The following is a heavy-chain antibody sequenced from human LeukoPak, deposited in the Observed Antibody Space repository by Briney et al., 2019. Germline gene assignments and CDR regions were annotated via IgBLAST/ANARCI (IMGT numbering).Heavy chain of an antibody. CDR2: IYYSGST. V-gene: IGHV4-39*01. CDR1: GGSISSSSYY. D-gene: IGHD1-26*01. Sequence: SETLSLTCTVSGGSISSSSYYWGWIRQPPGKGLEWIGIIYYSGSTYYNPSLKSRVTISVDTSKNQFSLKLSSVTAADTAVYYCASWGATHHYFDYWGQGTLVTVSS. J-gene: IGHJ4*02. CDR3: ASWGATHHYFDY.